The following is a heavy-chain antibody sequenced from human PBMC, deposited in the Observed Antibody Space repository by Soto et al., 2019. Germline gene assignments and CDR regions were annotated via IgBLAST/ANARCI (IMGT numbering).Heavy chain of an antibody. V-gene: IGHV4-4*07. CDR1: GGSISSYY. Sequence: SETLSLTCTVSGGSISSYYWSWIRQPAGKGLEWIGRIYTSGSTNYNPSLKSRGTMSVDTSKNQFSLKLSSVTAADTAVYYCARNSVWGSYRYLDYWGQGTLATVSS. D-gene: IGHD3-16*02. CDR3: ARNSVWGSYRYLDY. CDR2: IYTSGST. J-gene: IGHJ4*02.